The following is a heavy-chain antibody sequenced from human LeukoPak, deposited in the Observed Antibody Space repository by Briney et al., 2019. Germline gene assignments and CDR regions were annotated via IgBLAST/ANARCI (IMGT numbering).Heavy chain of an antibody. Sequence: PGGSLRLSCAASGFTVSVNYMSWVRQAPGKGLEWVSVIYSGGSTYYADSVKGRFSIPRDNSKNTVYLQMSSLRAEDTAVCYCARDGSYARSFDYWGQGTLVTVSS. CDR1: GFTVSVNY. V-gene: IGHV3-53*01. D-gene: IGHD2-2*01. CDR3: ARDGSYARSFDY. CDR2: IYSGGST. J-gene: IGHJ4*02.